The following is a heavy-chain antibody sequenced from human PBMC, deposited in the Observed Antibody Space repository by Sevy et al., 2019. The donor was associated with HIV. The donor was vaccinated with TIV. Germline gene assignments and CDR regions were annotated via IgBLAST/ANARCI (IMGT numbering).Heavy chain of an antibody. CDR1: GYTFTSYG. V-gene: IGHV1-18*01. Sequence: ASVKVSCKASGYTFTSYGISWVRQAPGQGLEWMGWISAYNGNTNYAQKLQGRVTMTTDTSTSTAYMELRGLRSDDTAVYYCARDLGWPLTNPDDYYYYYGMDVWGQGTTVTVSS. J-gene: IGHJ6*02. D-gene: IGHD6-19*01. CDR2: ISAYNGNT. CDR3: ARDLGWPLTNPDDYYYYYGMDV.